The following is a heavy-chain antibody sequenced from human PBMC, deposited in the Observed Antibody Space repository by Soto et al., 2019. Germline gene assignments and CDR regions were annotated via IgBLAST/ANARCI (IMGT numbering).Heavy chain of an antibody. CDR3: ARRTDYDASSGPFDS. Sequence: QVQLQESGPGLVKPSGTLSLTCAVSGGSISSNNWWRWVRQPPGKGLEWIGEIYHSGSTNYNPSLERRVTILVDKSKNKFTLNLSSVTAADTAVYYCARRTDYDASSGPFDSWGQGTLVTVSS. CDR1: GGSISSNNW. CDR2: IYHSGST. D-gene: IGHD3-22*01. J-gene: IGHJ4*02. V-gene: IGHV4-4*02.